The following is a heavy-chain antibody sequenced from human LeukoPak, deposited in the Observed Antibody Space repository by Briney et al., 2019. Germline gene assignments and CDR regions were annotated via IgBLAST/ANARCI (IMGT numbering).Heavy chain of an antibody. CDR2: IYQDGSEK. D-gene: IGHD6-13*01. J-gene: IGHJ4*02. CDR1: GFTFSSYA. Sequence: GGSLRLSCAASGFTFSSYAMTWVRQAPGKGLEWVAHIYQDGSEKYYVDSVRGRFTISRDNAKNTLYLQMNSLRAEDTAVYFCASERPSSSWYDYWGQGTLVTVSS. CDR3: ASERPSSSWYDY. V-gene: IGHV3-7*01.